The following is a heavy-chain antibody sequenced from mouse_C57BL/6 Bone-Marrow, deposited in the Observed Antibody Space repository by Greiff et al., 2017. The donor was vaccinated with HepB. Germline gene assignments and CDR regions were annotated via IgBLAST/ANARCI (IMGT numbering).Heavy chain of an antibody. V-gene: IGHV1-80*01. J-gene: IGHJ2*01. Sequence: VKLQESGAELVKPGASVKISCKASGYAFSSYWMNWVKQRPGKGLEWIGQIYPGDGDTNYNGKFKGKATLTADKSSSTAYMQLSSLTSEDSAVYFCATGGSRDYFDRWGQGTTLTVSS. CDR2: IYPGDGDT. CDR3: ATGGSRDYFDR. CDR1: GYAFSSYW. D-gene: IGHD1-1*01.